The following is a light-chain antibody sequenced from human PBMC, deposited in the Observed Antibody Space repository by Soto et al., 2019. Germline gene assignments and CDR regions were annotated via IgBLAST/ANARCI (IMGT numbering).Light chain of an antibody. CDR1: SSDIGGYNY. CDR3: CSYSTSNSHNYV. Sequence: QSVLTQPASVSGSPGQSITVSCTGTSSDIGGYNYVSWYQHHPGKAPQLIIYEVNLRPSGVSDRFSASKSGDTASLTISGLQAGDEADYYCCSYSTSNSHNYVFGTGTKVTLL. V-gene: IGLV2-14*01. J-gene: IGLJ1*01. CDR2: EVN.